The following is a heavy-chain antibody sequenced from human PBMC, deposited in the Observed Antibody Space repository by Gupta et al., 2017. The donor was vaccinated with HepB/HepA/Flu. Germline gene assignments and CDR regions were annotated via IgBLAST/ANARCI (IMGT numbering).Heavy chain of an antibody. D-gene: IGHD3-10*02. Sequence: EVQLLVSGGGLFKPGGSLRLSSAASGFTFSSYSMNWVRQAPGKGLEWVLSSSSISRDIADADSVKGRFNIARDKATNSLYMKMIRLRAEDTSLYDGASGLSSVFDNGGQGTMVTVSS. CDR2: SSSISRDI. CDR1: GFTFSSYS. V-gene: IGHV3-21*01. J-gene: IGHJ4*02. CDR3: ASGLSSVFDN.